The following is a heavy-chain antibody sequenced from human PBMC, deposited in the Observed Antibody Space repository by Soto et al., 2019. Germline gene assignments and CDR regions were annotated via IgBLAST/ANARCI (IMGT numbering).Heavy chain of an antibody. Sequence: GESLKISCKGSGYSFTSYWISWVRQMPGKGLEWMGRIDPSDSYTNYSPSFQGHVTISADKSISTAYLQWSSLKASDTAMYYCARGSRPGIAVAGFLQAPWGQGTLVTVSS. CDR2: IDPSDSYT. CDR3: ARGSRPGIAVAGFLQAP. J-gene: IGHJ5*02. CDR1: GYSFTSYW. D-gene: IGHD6-19*01. V-gene: IGHV5-10-1*01.